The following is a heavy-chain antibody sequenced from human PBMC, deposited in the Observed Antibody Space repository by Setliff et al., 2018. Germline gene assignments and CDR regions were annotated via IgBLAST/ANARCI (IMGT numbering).Heavy chain of an antibody. Sequence: PSETLSLTCTVSGGSISSSHSWSWIRQPPGKEMEWIGNVLDSGITNYNPSLEGRVTISVDTSKNQFSLSLTSVTAADTAVYYCARDEGSSYFYGMDVWGQGTTVTV. CDR2: VLDSGIT. CDR1: GGSISSSHS. J-gene: IGHJ6*02. V-gene: IGHV4-59*11. D-gene: IGHD6-13*01. CDR3: ARDEGSSYFYGMDV.